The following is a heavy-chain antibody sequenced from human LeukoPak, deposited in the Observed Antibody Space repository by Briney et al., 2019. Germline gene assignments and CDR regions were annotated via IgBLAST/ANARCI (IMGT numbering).Heavy chain of an antibody. D-gene: IGHD3-3*01. Sequence: GASVKVSCKASGYTFTIYGISWVRQAPGQGLEWMGWISAYNGNTHYPQKLQGRVTMTTDTSTSTAYMELRSLRSDDTAVYYCARAWSRRDYYYYMDVWGKGTTVTVSS. J-gene: IGHJ6*03. V-gene: IGHV1-18*01. CDR1: GYTFTIYG. CDR3: ARAWSRRDYYYYMDV. CDR2: ISAYNGNT.